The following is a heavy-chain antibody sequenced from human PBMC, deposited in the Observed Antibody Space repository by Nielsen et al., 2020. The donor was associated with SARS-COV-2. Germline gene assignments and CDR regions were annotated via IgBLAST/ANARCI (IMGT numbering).Heavy chain of an antibody. J-gene: IGHJ4*02. CDR1: GFSFSNYG. CDR3: ARFRGTINSSDY. D-gene: IGHD1-26*01. CDR2: IWHDGSKK. V-gene: IGHV3-33*01. Sequence: GESLKISCVGSGFSFSNYGMHWVRQAPGKGLEWLAMIWHDGSKKYYADSVEGRFTISRDNSNSTLYLQMNSLQPDDTAIYYCARFRGTINSSDYWGQGTLVIVSS.